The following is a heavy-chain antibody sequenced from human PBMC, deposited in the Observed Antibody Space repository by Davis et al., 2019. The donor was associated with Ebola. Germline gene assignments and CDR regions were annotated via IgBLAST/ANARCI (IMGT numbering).Heavy chain of an antibody. CDR2: INSDGSYT. V-gene: IGHV3-74*01. CDR1: GFAFSTYW. D-gene: IGHD3-3*01. J-gene: IGHJ3*02. CDR3: VRGDSRFWSGNLGDLFAI. Sequence: HTGGSLRLSCTASGFAFSTYWMHWVRQAPGKGLVGVSHINSDGSYTNYGDSVKGRFTISRDNARKTLYLERNSLRVEDTAMYYCVRGDSRFWSGNLGDLFAIWGQATMVTVSS.